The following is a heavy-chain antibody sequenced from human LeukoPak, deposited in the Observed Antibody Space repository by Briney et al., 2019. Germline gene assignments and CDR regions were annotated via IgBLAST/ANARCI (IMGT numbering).Heavy chain of an antibody. CDR2: ISSSSSTI. Sequence: PGGSLRLPCAASGFTFSSYAMSWVRQAPGKGLEWVSYISSSSSTIYYADSVKGRFTISRDNAKNSLYLQMNSLRDEDTAVYYCAREYCGGDCHSYYFDYWGQGTLVTVSS. J-gene: IGHJ4*02. CDR3: AREYCGGDCHSYYFDY. V-gene: IGHV3-48*02. D-gene: IGHD2-21*02. CDR1: GFTFSSYA.